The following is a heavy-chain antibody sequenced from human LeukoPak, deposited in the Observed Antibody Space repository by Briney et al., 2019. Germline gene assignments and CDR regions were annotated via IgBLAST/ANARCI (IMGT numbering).Heavy chain of an antibody. D-gene: IGHD5-24*01. CDR1: GFTFSSYA. V-gene: IGHV3-23*01. J-gene: IGHJ4*02. Sequence: GGSLRLSCAASGFTFSSYAMSWVRQAPGKGLEWVSAISGSGGSTYYADSVKGWFTISRDNSKNTLYLQMNSLRAEDTAVYYCAKTEMATTYFDYWGQGTLVTVSS. CDR3: AKTEMATTYFDY. CDR2: ISGSGGST.